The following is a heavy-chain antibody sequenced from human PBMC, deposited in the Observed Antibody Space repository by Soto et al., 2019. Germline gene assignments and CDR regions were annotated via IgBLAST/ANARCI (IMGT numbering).Heavy chain of an antibody. D-gene: IGHD3-3*01. V-gene: IGHV4-4*02. J-gene: IGHJ5*02. CDR3: ARVLLGSGWSGSCFDP. Sequence: QVQLQESGPGLVKPSGTLSLTCAVSGGSISSSNWWSWVRQPPGKGLEWIGEIYHSGSTNYNPSLNSRVTISVDKSKAQFSLKLSSVTAADTAVYYCARVLLGSGWSGSCFDPWGQGTLVTVSS. CDR2: IYHSGST. CDR1: GGSISSSNW.